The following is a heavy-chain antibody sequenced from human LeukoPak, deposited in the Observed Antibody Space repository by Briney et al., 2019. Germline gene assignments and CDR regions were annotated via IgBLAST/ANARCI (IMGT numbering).Heavy chain of an antibody. CDR1: GFTFSSYV. Sequence: GGSLRLSCAASGFTFSSYVMHGVRLPPGEGLVWVSRIKSDGGSTSYADFVKGRFTISRDNAKNTLYLQITTLRAEDTAVYYCARGDPRVTTTGSGALDTWGQGKTVTVSS. J-gene: IGHJ3*02. D-gene: IGHD3-10*01. CDR3: ARGDPRVTTTGSGALDT. V-gene: IGHV3-74*01. CDR2: IKSDGGST.